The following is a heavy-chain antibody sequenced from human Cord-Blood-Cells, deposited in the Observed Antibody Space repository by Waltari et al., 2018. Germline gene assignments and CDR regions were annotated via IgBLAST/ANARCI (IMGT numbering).Heavy chain of an antibody. V-gene: IGHV1-46*01. D-gene: IGHD3-3*01. Sequence: QVQLVKSGAEVKKPGASVTVSCKASGYTFTSSYMHWVRQAPGQGLEWMGIINPSGGSTSYAQKFQGRVTMTRDTSTSTVYMVLSSLRSEDTAVYYCAICFFGVGYYFDYWGQGTLVTVSS. J-gene: IGHJ4*02. CDR1: GYTFTSSY. CDR3: AICFFGVGYYFDY. CDR2: INPSGGST.